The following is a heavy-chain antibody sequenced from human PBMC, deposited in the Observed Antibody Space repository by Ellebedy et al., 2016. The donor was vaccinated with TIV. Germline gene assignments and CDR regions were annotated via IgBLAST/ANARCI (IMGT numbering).Heavy chain of an antibody. V-gene: IGHV3-53*01. J-gene: IGHJ4*02. Sequence: GESLKISCAASGFAVSSNYMTWVRQAPGRGLEWVSLIYSDGNTNYADSVRGRFTISRDNAKNSLYLQMNNLRAEDTAVYYCARDTLVGVTDSYFDYWGQGTLVTVSS. CDR2: IYSDGNT. CDR1: GFAVSSNY. CDR3: ARDTLVGVTDSYFDY. D-gene: IGHD1-26*01.